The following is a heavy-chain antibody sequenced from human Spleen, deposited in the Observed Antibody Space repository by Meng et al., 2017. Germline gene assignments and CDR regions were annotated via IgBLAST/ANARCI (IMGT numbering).Heavy chain of an antibody. CDR3: ARDYYDFWSGFLDYGMDV. J-gene: IGHJ6*02. V-gene: IGHV4-38-2*02. CDR2: IFHGGNT. D-gene: IGHD3-3*01. Sequence: GSLRLSCAVSGYSISSGYYWGWIRQPPGKGLEWIGNIFHGGNTYYNPSLKSRVTISIDTSKNQFSLRLSSMTAADTAVYYCARDYYDFWSGFLDYGMDVWGQGTTVTVSS. CDR1: GYSISSGYY.